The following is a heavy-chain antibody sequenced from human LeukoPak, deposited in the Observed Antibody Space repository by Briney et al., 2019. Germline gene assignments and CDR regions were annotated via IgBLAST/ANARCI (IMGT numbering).Heavy chain of an antibody. CDR3: ARFSGYGDYVDPPDY. Sequence: ASVKVSCKASGYTFTGYYMHWVRQAPGQGLEWMGWINPNSGGTNYAQKFQGRVTMTRDTSISTAYMELSRLRSDDTAVYYCARFSGYGDYVDPPDYWGQGTLVTVSS. J-gene: IGHJ4*02. CDR2: INPNSGGT. D-gene: IGHD4-17*01. V-gene: IGHV1-2*02. CDR1: GYTFTGYY.